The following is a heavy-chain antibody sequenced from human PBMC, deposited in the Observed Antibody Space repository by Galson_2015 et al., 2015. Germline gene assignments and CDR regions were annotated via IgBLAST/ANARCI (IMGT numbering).Heavy chain of an antibody. J-gene: IGHJ5*02. CDR1: GYSFTAYD. Sequence: SVKVSCKASGYSFTAYDISWVRQAPGQGLEWMGWIDGDTGNTKYAQNLEGRVTMTADASTRTGYMELRSLTSDDAAVYYCARVAPYGAFNLWGQGTLVTVSS. D-gene: IGHD4-17*01. V-gene: IGHV1-18*01. CDR2: IDGDTGNT. CDR3: ARVAPYGAFNL.